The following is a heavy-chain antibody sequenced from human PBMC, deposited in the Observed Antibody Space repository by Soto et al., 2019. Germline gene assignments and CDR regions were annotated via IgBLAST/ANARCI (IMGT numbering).Heavy chain of an antibody. CDR3: ARSFEGLVYYYYYMDV. CDR2: ISSSSSHI. CDR1: GFTFSSYS. Sequence: GGSLRLSCAASGFTFSSYSMNWVRQAPGKGLEWVSSISSSSSHIYYADSVKGRFTISRDNAKNSLYLQMNSLRAEDTAVYYCARSFEGLVYYYYYMDVWGKGTTVTVSS. V-gene: IGHV3-21*01. J-gene: IGHJ6*03. D-gene: IGHD3-16*01.